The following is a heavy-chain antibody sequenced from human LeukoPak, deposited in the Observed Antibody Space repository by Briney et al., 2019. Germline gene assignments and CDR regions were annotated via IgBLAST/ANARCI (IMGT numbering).Heavy chain of an antibody. D-gene: IGHD3-22*01. Sequence: SVTLSLTCSGSGGSISTFYWSWIRQRAGKGLEWIGRIYTSGSSNYNPSLKSRVTILGDESKNQFSLKLSSVTAADTAVYYCAREVSPVYYYDSSAYSVFDAFDIWGQGTMVTVSS. CDR1: GGSISTFY. CDR3: AREVSPVYYYDSSAYSVFDAFDI. CDR2: IYTSGSS. J-gene: IGHJ3*02. V-gene: IGHV4-4*07.